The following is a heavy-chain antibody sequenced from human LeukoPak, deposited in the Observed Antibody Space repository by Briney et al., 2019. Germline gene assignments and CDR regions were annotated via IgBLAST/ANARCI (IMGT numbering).Heavy chain of an antibody. CDR2: IYYSGST. D-gene: IGHD3-3*01. Sequence: SETLSLTCTVSGGSISSGGYYWSWIRQHPGKGLEWIGYIYYSGSTYYNPSLKSRVTISVDTSKNQFSLKLSSVTAADTAVYYGARDQPSGTFDPWGQGTLVTVSS. V-gene: IGHV4-31*03. J-gene: IGHJ5*02. CDR3: ARDQPSGTFDP. CDR1: GGSISSGGYY.